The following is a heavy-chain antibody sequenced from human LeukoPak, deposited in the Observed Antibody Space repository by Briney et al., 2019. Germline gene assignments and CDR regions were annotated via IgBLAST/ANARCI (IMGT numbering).Heavy chain of an antibody. J-gene: IGHJ4*02. CDR2: ITSSSAYI. D-gene: IGHD3-10*01. Sequence: PGVSLRLSCAASGFTFSSYSMNWVRQAPGKGLEWVSSITSSSAYIYYADSVKGRFTISRDNAKNSLYLQMNSLRAEDTAVYYCARDLFGSGSFYGFWGQGTLVTVSS. CDR1: GFTFSSYS. V-gene: IGHV3-21*06. CDR3: ARDLFGSGSFYGF.